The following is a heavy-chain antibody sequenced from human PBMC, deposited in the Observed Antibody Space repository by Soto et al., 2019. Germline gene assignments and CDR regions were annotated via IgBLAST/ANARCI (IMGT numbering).Heavy chain of an antibody. D-gene: IGHD2-15*01. Sequence: EGQVLESGGGLVQPGGSLRLSCAASGFIFNSNAMSWVRQASGKGLEWVSAISGSGGTTYYADSVKGRFTISRDKSKDKIYLQLNSMSARDKDMYYCSAVRHSWWDTSMDVWGKGTTVTVSS. V-gene: IGHV3-23*01. CDR2: ISGSGGTT. J-gene: IGHJ6*03. CDR3: SAVRHSWWDTSMDV. CDR1: GFIFNSNA.